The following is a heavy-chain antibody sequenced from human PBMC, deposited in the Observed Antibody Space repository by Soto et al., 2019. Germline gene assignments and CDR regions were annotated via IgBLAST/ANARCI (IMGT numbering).Heavy chain of an antibody. CDR2: IKSKTDGGTT. CDR1: GFTFSDAW. J-gene: IGHJ4*01. V-gene: IGHV3-15*07. D-gene: IGHD3-22*01. Sequence: GGSLRLSCAASGFTFSDAWINWVRQAPGKGLEWVGRIKSKTDGGTTDFAAPVKGRFAISRDDSKNTVYLQMNSLKTEDTAVYYCTTDSHFTMILVRFDFWGLGTLVTVSS. CDR3: TTDSHFTMILVRFDF.